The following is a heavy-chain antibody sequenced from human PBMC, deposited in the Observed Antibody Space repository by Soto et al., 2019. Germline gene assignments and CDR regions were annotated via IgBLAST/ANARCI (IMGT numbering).Heavy chain of an antibody. D-gene: IGHD3-10*01. Sequence: QVQLVQSGAEVKKPGASVKVSCKASGYTFTSYGISWVRQAPGQGLEWMGWISAYNGNTNYAQKLQGRVTMTTDTCTSTAYVELRSLRADDTAVYYCAGEGTVITMFRGVGFDPWGQGTLVTVSS. CDR2: ISAYNGNT. CDR1: GYTFTSYG. J-gene: IGHJ5*02. CDR3: AGEGTVITMFRGVGFDP. V-gene: IGHV1-18*01.